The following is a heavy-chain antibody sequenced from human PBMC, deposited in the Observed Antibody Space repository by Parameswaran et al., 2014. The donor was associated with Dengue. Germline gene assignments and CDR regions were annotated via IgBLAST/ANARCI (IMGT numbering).Heavy chain of an antibody. D-gene: IGHD2-2*01. CDR2: IYTSGST. CDR3: ARDIVVAETGMDV. V-gene: IGHV4-61*02. Sequence: WIRQPPGKGLEWIGRIYTSGSTNYNPSLKSRVTISVDTSKNQFSLKLSSVTAADTAVYYCARDIVVAETGMDVWGQGTTVTVSS. J-gene: IGHJ6*02.